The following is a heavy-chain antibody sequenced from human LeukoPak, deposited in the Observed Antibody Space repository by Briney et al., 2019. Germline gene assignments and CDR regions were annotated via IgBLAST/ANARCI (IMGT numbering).Heavy chain of an antibody. J-gene: IGHJ4*02. V-gene: IGHV4-59*01. CDR3: ARVYPYYFDY. CDR1: GGSITSYY. Sequence: SSETLSLTCTVSGGSITSYYWSWIRQPPGKGLEWIGYIYYSGSTSYNPPLKSRVTISVDTSKNQFSLTLSSVTAADTAVYYCARVYPYYFDYWGQGTLVTVSS. CDR2: IYYSGST.